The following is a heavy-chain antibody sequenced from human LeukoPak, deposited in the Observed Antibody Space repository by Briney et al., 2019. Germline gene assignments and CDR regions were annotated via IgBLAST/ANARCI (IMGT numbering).Heavy chain of an antibody. V-gene: IGHV3-30*04. D-gene: IGHD6-13*01. Sequence: GGSLRLSYAASGFTFSDYTMQWVRQAPGKGLEWVALLPPDGSYQYYADSLKGRFTISRDNFKNALYLQMNSLRLEDTAVYYCARGLHDRSWYGAHWGQGTLLSASS. CDR3: ARGLHDRSWYGAH. CDR2: LPPDGSYQ. CDR1: GFTFSDYT. J-gene: IGHJ4*02.